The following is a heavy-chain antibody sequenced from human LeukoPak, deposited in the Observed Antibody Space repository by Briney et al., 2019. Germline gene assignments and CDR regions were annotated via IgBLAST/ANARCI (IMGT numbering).Heavy chain of an antibody. CDR3: AKEGSVCTNGICRYFDF. CDR2: ISWDSDNI. CDR1: GFTFRDSA. V-gene: IGHV3-9*01. D-gene: IGHD2-8*01. Sequence: GGSLRLSCAASGFTFRDSAMHWVRQVSGKGLEWVSSISWDSDNIDYADSVKGRFTISRDNAKNSLYLHMNSLRAEDTALYYCAKEGSVCTNGICRYFDFWGQGTLVTVSS. J-gene: IGHJ4*02.